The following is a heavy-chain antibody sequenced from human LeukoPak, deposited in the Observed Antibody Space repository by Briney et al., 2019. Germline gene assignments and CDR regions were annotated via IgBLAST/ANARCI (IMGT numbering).Heavy chain of an antibody. CDR2: ISAYNGNT. V-gene: IGHV1-18*04. J-gene: IGHJ4*02. Sequence: GASVKVSCKASGYTFTSYYMHWVRQAPGQGLEWMGWISAYNGNTNYVQKLQGRVTMTTDTSTSTAYMELSRLTTDDTAVYYCVRGGGNYYVDYWGQGAPVTVSS. CDR3: VRGGGNYYVDY. CDR1: GYTFTSYY. D-gene: IGHD1-7*01.